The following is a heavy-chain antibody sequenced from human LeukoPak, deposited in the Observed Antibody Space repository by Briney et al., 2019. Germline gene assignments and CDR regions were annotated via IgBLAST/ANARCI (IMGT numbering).Heavy chain of an antibody. CDR2: INPSGGST. V-gene: IGHV1-46*01. D-gene: IGHD2-2*01. CDR1: GYTFTSYY. CDR3: ASYGYCSSTSCSPLNYYYYYYMDV. Sequence: ASVKVSCKASGYTFTSYYMHWVRQAPGQGLEWMGIINPSGGSTSYAQKFQGRVTMTRDTSTSTVYMELSSLRSDDTAVYYCASYGYCSSTSCSPLNYYYYYYMDVWGKGTTVTFSS. J-gene: IGHJ6*03.